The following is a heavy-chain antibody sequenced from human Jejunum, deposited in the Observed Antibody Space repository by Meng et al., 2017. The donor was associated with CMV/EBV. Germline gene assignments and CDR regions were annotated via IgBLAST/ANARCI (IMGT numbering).Heavy chain of an antibody. J-gene: IGHJ6*02. CDR2: GYSAGMT. CDR3: AAEVAVRNYFAYGMDV. D-gene: IGHD3-10*01. Sequence: TVNSNVTTGGRQAPGKGRKWGEVGYSAGMTDYADSVKGRFTIYRDNSKKTMFLQMNGLRLEDTAMYYWAAEVAVRNYFAYGMDVWGQGTTVTVSS. V-gene: IGHV3-66*02. CDR1: TVNSNV.